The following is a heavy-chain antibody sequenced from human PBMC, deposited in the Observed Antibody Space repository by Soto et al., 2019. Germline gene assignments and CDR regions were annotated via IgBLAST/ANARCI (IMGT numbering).Heavy chain of an antibody. J-gene: IGHJ6*02. D-gene: IGHD2-21*02. V-gene: IGHV1-69*12. Sequence: QVQLVQSGAEVKKPGSSVKVSCKASGGTFSSYAISWVRQAPGQGLEWMGGIIPIVGTANYAQKFQGRVMITADESTSTAYMELSSLRSEDTAVYYCARDRGDRYYYYYGMDVWGQGTTVTVSS. CDR3: ARDRGDRYYYYYGMDV. CDR1: GGTFSSYA. CDR2: IIPIVGTA.